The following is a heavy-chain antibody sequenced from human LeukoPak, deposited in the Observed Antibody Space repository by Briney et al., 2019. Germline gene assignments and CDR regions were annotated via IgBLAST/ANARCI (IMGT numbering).Heavy chain of an antibody. CDR1: GYTFTSYD. J-gene: IGHJ4*02. V-gene: IGHV1-8*01. Sequence: ASVKVSCKASGYTFTSYDINWVRQATGQGLEWMGWMNSNSGNTGYAQKFQGRVTMTRNTSISTAYMELSSLRSEDTAAYYCARVRGSGTFWYYFDYWGQGTLVTVSS. CDR2: MNSNSGNT. CDR3: ARVRGSGTFWYYFDY. D-gene: IGHD3-10*01.